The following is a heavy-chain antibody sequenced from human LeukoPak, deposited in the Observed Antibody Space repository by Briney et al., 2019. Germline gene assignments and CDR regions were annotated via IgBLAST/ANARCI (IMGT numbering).Heavy chain of an antibody. V-gene: IGHV1-46*01. CDR2: INPSGGST. D-gene: IGHD3-22*01. CDR3: ARDTYYYDSSGRPSYYYGMDV. CDR1: GYTFTSYY. J-gene: IGHJ6*02. Sequence: ASVKVSCKASGYTFTSYYMHWVRQAPGQGLEWMGIINPSGGSTSYAQKFQGRVTMTRDTSTSTVCMELSSLRSEDTAVYYCARDTYYYDSSGRPSYYYGMDVWGQGTTVTVSS.